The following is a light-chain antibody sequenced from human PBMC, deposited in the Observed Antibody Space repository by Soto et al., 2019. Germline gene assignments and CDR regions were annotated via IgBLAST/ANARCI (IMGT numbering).Light chain of an antibody. CDR1: SSDVGGYNY. Sequence: QSALTQPRSVSGSPGQSVTISCTGTSSDVGGYNYVSWYQQHPGKAPKLLIYDVIKRPSGVPDRFSGSKSGNTASLTSSGLQAEDEADYYCCSYAGSYTFVVFGGGTKLTVL. V-gene: IGLV2-11*01. CDR2: DVI. CDR3: CSYAGSYTFVV. J-gene: IGLJ2*01.